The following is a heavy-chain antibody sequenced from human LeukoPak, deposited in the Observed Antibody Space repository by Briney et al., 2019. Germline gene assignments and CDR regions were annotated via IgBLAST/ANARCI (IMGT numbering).Heavy chain of an antibody. D-gene: IGHD5-12*01. V-gene: IGHV1-18*01. J-gene: IGHJ6*03. CDR1: GYTLTSYG. CDR3: ARDRGVATIDPRYYYYYMDV. Sequence: ASVKVSCKASGYTLTSYGISWVRQAPAQGLEWVGCIRAYHGNTNYAQKLQGRVTMTTDTATSTVYMELRSLRSDDTVVYYCARDRGVATIDPRYYYYYMDVWGKGTTVTVSS. CDR2: IRAYHGNT.